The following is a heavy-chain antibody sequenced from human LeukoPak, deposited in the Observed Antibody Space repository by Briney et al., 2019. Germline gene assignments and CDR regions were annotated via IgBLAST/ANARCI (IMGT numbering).Heavy chain of an antibody. CDR2: IIPIFGTA. V-gene: IGHV1-69*05. CDR3: ASSGIAARQDNWFDP. Sequence: SVKVSCKASGGTFSSYAISWARQAPGQGLEWMGGIIPIFGTANYAQKFQGRVTITTDESTSTAYMELSSLRSEDTAVYYCASSGIAARQDNWFDPWGQGTLVTVSS. J-gene: IGHJ5*02. CDR1: GGTFSSYA. D-gene: IGHD6-6*01.